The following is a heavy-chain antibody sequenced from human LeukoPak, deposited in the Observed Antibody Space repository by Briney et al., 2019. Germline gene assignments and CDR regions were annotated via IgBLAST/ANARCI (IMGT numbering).Heavy chain of an antibody. Sequence: GASMKVSCKTSGYSFTGYYMHWVRQVPGQGLEWMGWIDPKSGATHYAQKFQGRVAMTRDTSSSTAYMEVSRLRSDDTALYYCAREENSGMDRYFDYWGQGTLVTVSS. CDR1: GYSFTGYY. J-gene: IGHJ4*02. D-gene: IGHD6-19*01. CDR2: IDPKSGAT. CDR3: AREENSGMDRYFDY. V-gene: IGHV1-2*02.